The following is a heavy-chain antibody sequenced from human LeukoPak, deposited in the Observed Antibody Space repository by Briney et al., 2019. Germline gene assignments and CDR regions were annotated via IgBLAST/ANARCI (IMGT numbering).Heavy chain of an antibody. CDR1: GFTFSSYS. CDR3: ARERPGATGYDY. D-gene: IGHD1-26*01. Sequence: PGGSLRLSCAASGFTFSSYSMNWVRQAPGKGREWVSSISSSSSYIYYADSVNGRFTISRDNAKNSLYLQMNSLRAEDTAVYYCARERPGATGYDYWGQGTLVTVSS. V-gene: IGHV3-21*01. CDR2: ISSSSSYI. J-gene: IGHJ4*02.